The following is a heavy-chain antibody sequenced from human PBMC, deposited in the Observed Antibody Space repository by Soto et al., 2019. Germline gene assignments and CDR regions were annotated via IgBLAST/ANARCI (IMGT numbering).Heavy chain of an antibody. D-gene: IGHD6-19*01. Sequence: PGGSLRLSCAASGFTFSSYSMNWVRQAPGKGLKWVSYISSSSSTIYYADSVKGRFTISRDNAKNSLYLQMNSLRAEDTAVYYCARPGYSSGWYGYYYYYMDVWGKGTTVTVSS. J-gene: IGHJ6*03. CDR1: GFTFSSYS. V-gene: IGHV3-48*01. CDR2: ISSSSSTI. CDR3: ARPGYSSGWYGYYYYYMDV.